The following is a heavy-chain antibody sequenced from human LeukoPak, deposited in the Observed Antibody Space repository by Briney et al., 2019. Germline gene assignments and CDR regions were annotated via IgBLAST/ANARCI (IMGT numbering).Heavy chain of an antibody. CDR2: IWYDGSNK. V-gene: IGHV3-33*08. CDR1: GFTFSSYW. CDR3: ASGGYNHWGDY. D-gene: IGHD5-24*01. Sequence: GGSLRLSCAASGFTFSSYWMHWVRQAPGKGLEWVAVIWYDGSNKYYADSVKGRFTVSRDNSKNTLYLQMNSLRAEDTAVYYCASGGYNHWGDYWSQGTLVTVSS. J-gene: IGHJ4*02.